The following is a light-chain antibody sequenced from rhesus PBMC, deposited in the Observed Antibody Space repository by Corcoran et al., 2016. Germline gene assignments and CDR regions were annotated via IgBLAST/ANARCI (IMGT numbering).Light chain of an antibody. CDR3: QQHYSSPLT. V-gene: IGKV4-1*01. CDR2: SAS. CDR1: QSLLYSSNNKNY. J-gene: IGKJ1*01. Sequence: IVMTQSPDSLAVSLGERVTINCKSSQSLLYSSNNKNYLAWYQQKPRQAPNFLIDSASTRDPGVPNRFSGSGSGTDFTLTISGLQAEDVAVYFCQQHYSSPLTFGQGTKVEIK.